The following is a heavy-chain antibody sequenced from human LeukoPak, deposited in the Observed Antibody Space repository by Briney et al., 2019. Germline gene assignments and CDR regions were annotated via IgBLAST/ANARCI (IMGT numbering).Heavy chain of an antibody. D-gene: IGHD6-13*01. CDR2: ISSSSSYI. CDR1: GFTFSSYS. CDR3: ARWEVIAAAGDY. Sequence: GGSLRLSCAASGFTFSSYSMNWVRQAPGKGLEWVSSISSSSSYIYYADSVKGRFTISRDNAKNSLYLQMNSLRAEDTAVYYCARWEVIAAAGDYWGQGTLVTVSS. V-gene: IGHV3-21*01. J-gene: IGHJ4*02.